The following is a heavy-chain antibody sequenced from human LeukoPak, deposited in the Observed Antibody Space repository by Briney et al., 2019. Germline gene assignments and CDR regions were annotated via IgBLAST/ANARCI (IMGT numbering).Heavy chain of an antibody. D-gene: IGHD3-16*02. CDR2: ISSSSSSI. Sequence: GGSLRLSCAASGFTFSTYSMNWVRQAPGKGLEWVSYISSSSSSIYYADSVKGLFTISRDNAKSSLYLQMKSLRADDTAVYYCARGAYDYVWGSYRSIGYYFDYWGQGTLVTVSS. V-gene: IGHV3-48*01. CDR1: GFTFSTYS. CDR3: ARGAYDYVWGSYRSIGYYFDY. J-gene: IGHJ4*02.